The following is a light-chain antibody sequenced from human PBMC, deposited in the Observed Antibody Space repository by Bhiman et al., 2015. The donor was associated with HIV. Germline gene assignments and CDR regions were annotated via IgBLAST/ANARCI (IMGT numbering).Light chain of an antibody. J-gene: IGLJ1*01. V-gene: IGLV2-14*03. CDR2: DVS. CDR1: SGDVGGYNY. CDR3: WSYAGTEV. Sequence: QSALTQPASVSGSPGQSITISCTGTSGDVGGYNYVAWFQQHPAKAPKLIIYDVSNRPSGVSNRFSGSKSGNSASLTISGLQAQDEADYYCWSYAGTEVFGSGTKVTVL.